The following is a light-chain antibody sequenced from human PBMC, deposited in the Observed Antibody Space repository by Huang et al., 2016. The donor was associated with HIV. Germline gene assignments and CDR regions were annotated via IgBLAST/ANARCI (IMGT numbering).Light chain of an antibody. J-gene: IGKJ1*01. CDR2: AAS. CDR3: QQTYSTPWT. V-gene: IGKV1-39*01. CDR1: QSISSY. Sequence: DIQMTQSPSSLSASVRDRVTITCRASQSISSYLNWYQQKPGKAPKLLIYAASSVQSGVPSRFSGSGSGTDFTLTISSLQPEDFATYFCQQTYSTPWTFGQGTKVEIK.